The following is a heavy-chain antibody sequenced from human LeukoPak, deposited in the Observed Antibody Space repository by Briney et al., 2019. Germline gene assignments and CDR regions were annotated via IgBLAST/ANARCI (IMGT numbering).Heavy chain of an antibody. CDR2: ISSSSSTI. V-gene: IGHV3-48*04. CDR3: ARVHTSSYAAGL. D-gene: IGHD3-22*01. Sequence: QTGGSLRLSCAASGFTFSTYSIDWVRQAPGKGLEWISYISSSSSTIDFADSVKGRFTISRDNARNSVYLQMNSLRAEDTAVYYCARVHTSSYAAGLWGQGTLVTVSS. CDR1: GFTFSTYS. J-gene: IGHJ4*02.